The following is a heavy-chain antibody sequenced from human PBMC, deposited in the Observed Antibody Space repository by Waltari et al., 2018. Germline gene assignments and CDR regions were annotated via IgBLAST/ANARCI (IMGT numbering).Heavy chain of an antibody. CDR1: GGSISSSSYY. CDR3: ARHAFYDFWSGYTGAFDI. J-gene: IGHJ3*02. CDR2: IYYSGST. Sequence: QLQLQESGPGLVKPSETLSLTCTVSGGSISSSSYYWGWIRQPPGKGLEWIGSIYYSGSTYDNPSLKSRVTISVDTSKNQFSLKLSSVTAADTAVYYCARHAFYDFWSGYTGAFDIWGQGTMVTVSS. D-gene: IGHD3-3*01. V-gene: IGHV4-39*01.